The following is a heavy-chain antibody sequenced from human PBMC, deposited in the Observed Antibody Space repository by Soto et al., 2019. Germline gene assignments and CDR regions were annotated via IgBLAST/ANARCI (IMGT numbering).Heavy chain of an antibody. J-gene: IGHJ5*02. Sequence: QLQLQESGPGLVKPSETLSLTCTVSGGSISSSSYYWGWIRQPPGKGLEWIGSIYYSGSTYYNPSLKSRVTISVDTSKNQFSLKLSSVTAADTAVYYCARKVLLWFGSYSKKDWFDPWGQGTLVTVSS. D-gene: IGHD3-10*01. CDR1: GGSISSSSYY. CDR2: IYYSGST. CDR3: ARKVLLWFGSYSKKDWFDP. V-gene: IGHV4-39*01.